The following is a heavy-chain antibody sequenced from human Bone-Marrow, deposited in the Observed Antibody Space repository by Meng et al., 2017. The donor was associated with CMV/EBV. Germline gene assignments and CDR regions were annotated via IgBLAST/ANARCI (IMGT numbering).Heavy chain of an antibody. Sequence: GESLKISCAASGFTFSDYYMSWIRQAPGKGLEWISYISGSGGDIFYGDSVEGRFTISRDNTKNSLYLEMNTLRAEDTAVYHCARICVTGRACYHFDSWGQGALVTVSS. J-gene: IGHJ4*02. D-gene: IGHD2-2*01. V-gene: IGHV3-11*04. CDR2: ISGSGGDI. CDR1: GFTFSDYY. CDR3: ARICVTGRACYHFDS.